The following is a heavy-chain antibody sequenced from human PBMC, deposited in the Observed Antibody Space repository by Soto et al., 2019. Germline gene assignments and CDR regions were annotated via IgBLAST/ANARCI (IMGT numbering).Heavy chain of an antibody. J-gene: IGHJ4*02. CDR2: ISGSGRST. CDR1: GFTFSSYA. Sequence: EVQLLESGGGLVQPGGSLRLSCAASGFTFSSYAMTWVRQAPGKGLEWVSTISGSGRSTYYADSVEGRLTISRDNSQNTLYLQMNSLKAEDTDVYYCARDQLGGGNSYGCWDSWGQGNLVTVAS. D-gene: IGHD5-18*01. CDR3: ARDQLGGGNSYGCWDS. V-gene: IGHV3-23*01.